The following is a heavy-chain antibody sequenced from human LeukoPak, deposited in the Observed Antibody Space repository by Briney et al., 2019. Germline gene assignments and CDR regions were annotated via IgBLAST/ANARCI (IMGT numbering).Heavy chain of an antibody. Sequence: ASVKVSCRASGYIFTNYYMHWVRQAPGQGLEWMGWISAYNGNTNYAQKLQGRVTMTTDTSTSTAYMELRSLRSDDTAVYYCAREGYCSSTSSPKQRYYYYYGMDVWGQGTTVTVSS. D-gene: IGHD2-2*01. CDR2: ISAYNGNT. CDR3: AREGYCSSTSSPKQRYYYYYGMDV. J-gene: IGHJ6*02. CDR1: GYIFTNYY. V-gene: IGHV1-18*04.